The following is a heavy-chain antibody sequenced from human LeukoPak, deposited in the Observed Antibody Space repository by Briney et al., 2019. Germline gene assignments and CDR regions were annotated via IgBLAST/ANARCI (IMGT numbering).Heavy chain of an antibody. CDR3: AKEYDNSGYYSDH. V-gene: IGHV3-23*01. D-gene: IGHD3-22*01. Sequence: GGSLRLSCAASGFIFSNYAMSWVRQAPGKGQEWVSAVSGSGGRTFYADSVKGRFTISRDNSKNALYLQMSSLRAEDTAVYYCAKEYDNSGYYSDHWGQGTLVTVSP. CDR1: GFIFSNYA. J-gene: IGHJ4*02. CDR2: VSGSGGRT.